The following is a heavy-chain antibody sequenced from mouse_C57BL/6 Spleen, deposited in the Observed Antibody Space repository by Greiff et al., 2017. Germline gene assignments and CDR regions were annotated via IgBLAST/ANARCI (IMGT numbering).Heavy chain of an antibody. CDR2: INPNYGTT. V-gene: IGHV1-39*01. Sequence: EVKLQESGPELVKPGASVKISCKASGYYFTDYNMNWVKQSTGQSLEWIGVINPNYGTTRYNQKFKGKATLTVDQSSSTAYMQLNSLTSEDSAVYYCARRDYDWYFDVWGTGTTVTVSS. CDR1: GYYFTDYN. J-gene: IGHJ1*03. D-gene: IGHD2-4*01. CDR3: ARRDYDWYFDV.